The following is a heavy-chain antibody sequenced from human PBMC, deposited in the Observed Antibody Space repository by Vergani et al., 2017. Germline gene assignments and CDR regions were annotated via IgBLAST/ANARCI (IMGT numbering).Heavy chain of an antibody. CDR3: ARTIFGVVIRTYYFDY. V-gene: IGHV1-69*06. Sequence: QVQLVQSGAEVKKPGSSVKVSCKASGGTFSSYAISWVRQAPGQGLEWMGGIIPIFGTANYAQKFQGRVTITADKPTSTAYMELSNLRSEDTAVYYCARTIFGVVIRTYYFDYWGQGTLVTVSS. CDR2: IIPIFGTA. CDR1: GGTFSSYA. D-gene: IGHD3-3*01. J-gene: IGHJ4*02.